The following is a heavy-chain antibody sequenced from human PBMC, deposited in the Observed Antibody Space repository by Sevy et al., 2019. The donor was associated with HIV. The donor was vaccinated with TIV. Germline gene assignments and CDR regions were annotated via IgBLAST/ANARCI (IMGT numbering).Heavy chain of an antibody. CDR1: GLTFSNDN. CDR2: ISSESGYI. D-gene: IGHD6-19*01. CDR3: ARDGKVPVPGLYYFDY. Sequence: GGSLRLSCAASGLTFSNDNMNWVRQAPGKGLEWVSFISSESGYIYYADSVNGRFSISRDNAKNSLYLQMNSLRAEDTAVYYCARDGKVPVPGLYYFDYWGHGTLVTVSS. V-gene: IGHV3-21*01. J-gene: IGHJ4*01.